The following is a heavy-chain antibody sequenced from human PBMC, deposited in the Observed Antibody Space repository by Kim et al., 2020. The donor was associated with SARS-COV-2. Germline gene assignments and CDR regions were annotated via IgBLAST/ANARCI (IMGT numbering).Heavy chain of an antibody. V-gene: IGHV4-59*09. D-gene: IGHD6-13*01. CDR3: ARGIAEFDP. J-gene: IGHJ5*02. Sequence: NHSLKGRVHISVDTTKNQFSLKLGSVTVADTAVYYCARGIAEFDPWGQGTLVTVSS.